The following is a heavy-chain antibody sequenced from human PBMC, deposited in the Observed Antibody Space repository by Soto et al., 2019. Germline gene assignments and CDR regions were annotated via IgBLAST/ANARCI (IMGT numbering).Heavy chain of an antibody. CDR2: IIPMFGTA. J-gene: IGHJ4*02. CDR3: ARVGPAHYYDSSGYYSPLDY. D-gene: IGHD3-22*01. V-gene: IGHV1-69*01. Sequence: QVQLVQSGDEVKKPGSSVKVSCKASGDTFSSYAINWVRQAPGQGHEWMGGIIPMFGTANYAQKFKGRVTITAGESTSTVYMELSSLRSEDTAVYYCARVGPAHYYDSSGYYSPLDYWGQGTLVTVSS. CDR1: GDTFSSYA.